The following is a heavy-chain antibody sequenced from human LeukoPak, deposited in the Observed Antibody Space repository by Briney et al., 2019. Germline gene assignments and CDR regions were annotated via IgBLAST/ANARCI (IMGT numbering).Heavy chain of an antibody. D-gene: IGHD3-22*01. Sequence: GGSLRPSCAASGFTFSSYAMSWVRQAPGKGLEWVSAISGSGGSAYYADSVKGRFTISGDNSKNTLYLQMNSLRAEDTAVYYCAKAHKVLVNDWAFDYWGQGTLVTVSS. CDR1: GFTFSSYA. CDR2: ISGSGGSA. CDR3: AKAHKVLVNDWAFDY. J-gene: IGHJ4*02. V-gene: IGHV3-23*01.